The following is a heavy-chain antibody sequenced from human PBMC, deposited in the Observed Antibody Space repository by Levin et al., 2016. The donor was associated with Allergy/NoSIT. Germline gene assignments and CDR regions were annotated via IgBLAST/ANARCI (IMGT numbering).Heavy chain of an antibody. CDR1: GYTFTSYG. D-gene: IGHD3-10*01. V-gene: IGHV1-18*01. CDR2: ISAYNGNT. CDR3: ARCILEYYYGSGTFNYYYYYMDV. J-gene: IGHJ6*03. Sequence: ASVKVSCKASGYTFTSYGISWVRQAPGQGLEWMGWISAYNGNTNYAQKLQGRVTMTTDTSTSTAYMELRSLRSDDTAVYYCARCILEYYYGSGTFNYYYYYMDVWGKGTTVTVSS.